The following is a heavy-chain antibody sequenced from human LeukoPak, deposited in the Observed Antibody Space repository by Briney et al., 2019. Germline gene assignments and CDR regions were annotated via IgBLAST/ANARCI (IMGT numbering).Heavy chain of an antibody. Sequence: GGSLRLSCAASGFTFSSFGIHWVRQAPDKGREGVAVIWFDGSNKYYADSVKGRFTISRDNSKNTLYLQMNSLRAEDTGVYSCARTSSGWYGTYYWGQGTLLTVSS. D-gene: IGHD6-19*01. J-gene: IGHJ4*02. V-gene: IGHV3-33*01. CDR2: IWFDGSNK. CDR1: GFTFSSFG. CDR3: ARTSSGWYGTYY.